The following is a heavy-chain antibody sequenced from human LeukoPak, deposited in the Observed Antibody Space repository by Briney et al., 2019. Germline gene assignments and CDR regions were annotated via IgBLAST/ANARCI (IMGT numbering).Heavy chain of an antibody. J-gene: IGHJ4*02. CDR1: GLTFSNYW. Sequence: PGGSLRLSCAASGLTFSNYWMHWVRQAPGKGLVWVSRIHSDGSYTSYVDSVKGRFTISRDNAKNTLYLQMNSLRAEDTAVYYCAREAPNDFSIDYWGQGTLVTVSS. V-gene: IGHV3-74*01. D-gene: IGHD2/OR15-2a*01. CDR2: IHSDGSYT. CDR3: AREAPNDFSIDY.